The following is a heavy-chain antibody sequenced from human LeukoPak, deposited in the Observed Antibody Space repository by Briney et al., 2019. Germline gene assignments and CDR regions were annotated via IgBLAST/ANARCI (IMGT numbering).Heavy chain of an antibody. CDR2: IKHDGSEK. D-gene: IGHD3-22*01. CDR1: GFTFSRHW. J-gene: IGHJ4*02. Sequence: GGSLRLSCAASGFTFSRHWMTWVRQAPGKGLEWVANIKHDGSEKNYVDSVKGRFTISRDNAKNSLYLQMNSLRAEDAAVYYCATPLDYYDRSDSHQGGDWGQGTLVTVSS. CDR3: ATPLDYYDRSDSHQGGD. V-gene: IGHV3-7*03.